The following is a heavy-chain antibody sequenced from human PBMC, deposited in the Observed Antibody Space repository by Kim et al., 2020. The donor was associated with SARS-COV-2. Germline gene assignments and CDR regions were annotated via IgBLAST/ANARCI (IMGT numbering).Heavy chain of an antibody. CDR3: ARGGFYLPPITMIDY. Sequence: GGSLRLSCAASGFTFSSYWMHWVRQAPGKGLVWVSRINSDGSSTSYADSVKGRFTISRDNAKNTLYLQMNSLRAEDTAVYYCARGGFYLPPITMIDYWGQGTLVTVSS. V-gene: IGHV3-74*01. D-gene: IGHD3-22*01. CDR1: GFTFSSYW. J-gene: IGHJ4*02. CDR2: INSDGSST.